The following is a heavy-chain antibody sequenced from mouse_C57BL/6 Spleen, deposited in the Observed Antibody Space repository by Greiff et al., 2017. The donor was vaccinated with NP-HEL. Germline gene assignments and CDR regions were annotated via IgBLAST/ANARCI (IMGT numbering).Heavy chain of an antibody. CDR3: VRSIGYFDY. D-gene: IGHD2-14*01. CDR1: GFSFNTYA. CDR2: IRSKSNNYAT. V-gene: IGHV10-1*01. J-gene: IGHJ2*01. Sequence: EVKLMESGGGLVQPKGSLKLSCAASGFSFNTYAMNWVRQAPGKGLEWVARIRSKSNNYATYYADSVKDRFTISRDDSESMLYLQMNNLKTEDTAMYYCVRSIGYFDYWGQGTTLTVSS.